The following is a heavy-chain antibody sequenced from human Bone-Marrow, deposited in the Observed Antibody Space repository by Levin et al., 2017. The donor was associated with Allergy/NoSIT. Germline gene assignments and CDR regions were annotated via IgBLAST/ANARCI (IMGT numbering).Heavy chain of an antibody. J-gene: IGHJ6*02. V-gene: IGHV3-48*04. Sequence: GGSLRLSCAASGFSFTSYSMNWVRQAPGKGLEWISYISGRSNIINYADSVKGRFTISRDNAGSSLFLQLNSLTAEDTADYYCATYSSATTSVYYYLVDVWGQGTTVTVAS. D-gene: IGHD3-10*01. CDR2: ISGRSNII. CDR1: GFSFTSYS. CDR3: ATYSSATTSVYYYLVDV.